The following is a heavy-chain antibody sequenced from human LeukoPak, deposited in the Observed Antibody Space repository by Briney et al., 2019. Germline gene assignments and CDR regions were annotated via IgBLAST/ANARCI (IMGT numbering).Heavy chain of an antibody. CDR3: ARDSGSYSLRFDY. V-gene: IGHV4-34*01. Sequence: PSETLSLTCAVYGGSFSGYYWSWIRQPPGKGLEWIGEINHSGSTNYNPSLKSRVTISVDTSKNQFSLKLSSVTAADTAVYYCARDSGSYSLRFDYWGQGTLVTVSS. CDR1: GGSFSGYY. CDR2: INHSGST. D-gene: IGHD1-26*01. J-gene: IGHJ4*02.